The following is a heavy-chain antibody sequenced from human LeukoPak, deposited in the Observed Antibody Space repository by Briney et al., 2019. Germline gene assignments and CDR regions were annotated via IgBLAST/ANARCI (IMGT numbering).Heavy chain of an antibody. CDR1: GYTFTSYY. V-gene: IGHV1-46*01. CDR2: INPSGGST. J-gene: IGHJ3*02. Sequence: ASVKVSCKASGYTFTSYYMHWVRQAPGQGLEWMGIINPSGGSTSYAQKFQGRVTMTRDTSTSTVYMELSNLRSEDTAVYYCARDPPLVGATGQLHAFDIWGQGTMVTVSS. D-gene: IGHD1-26*01. CDR3: ARDPPLVGATGQLHAFDI.